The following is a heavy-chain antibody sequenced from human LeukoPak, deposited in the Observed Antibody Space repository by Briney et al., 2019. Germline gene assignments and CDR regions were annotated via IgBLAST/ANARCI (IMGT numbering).Heavy chain of an antibody. CDR1: GFTLRSYG. CDR3: AKEEWGFGEFPLFMDV. D-gene: IGHD3-10*01. J-gene: IGHJ6*03. CDR2: ISGSGGST. Sequence: PGGSLRLSCAASGFTLRSYGMSWVRQAPGKGLEWVSTISGSGGSTYYADSVKGRFTISRDKSKNTLYLQMNSLRAEDTAVYYCAKEEWGFGEFPLFMDVWGKGTTVTISS. V-gene: IGHV3-23*01.